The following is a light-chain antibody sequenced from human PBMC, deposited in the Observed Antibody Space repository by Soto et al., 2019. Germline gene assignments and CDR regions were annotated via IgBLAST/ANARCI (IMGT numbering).Light chain of an antibody. CDR3: SSYTSSSTL. Sequence: QSALTQPASVSGSPGQSITISCTGTSSGVGTYNYVSWYQQHPGKAPKLMIYDVSNRPSGVSNRFSGSKSGNTASLTISGLQAEDEADYYCSSYTSSSTLFGGGTKLTVL. CDR1: SSGVGTYNY. J-gene: IGLJ2*01. V-gene: IGLV2-14*03. CDR2: DVS.